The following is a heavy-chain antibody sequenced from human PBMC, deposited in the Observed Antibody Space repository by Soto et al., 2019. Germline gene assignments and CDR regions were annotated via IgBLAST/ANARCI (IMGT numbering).Heavy chain of an antibody. CDR3: ARGETYYYDSSGSFDY. Sequence: GGSLRLSCAASGLTFSSYWMSWVRQAPGKGLEWVANIKQDGSEKYYVDSVKGRFTISRDNAKNSLYLQMNSLRAEDTAVYYCARGETYYYDSSGSFDYWGQGTLVTVSS. J-gene: IGHJ4*02. CDR1: GLTFSSYW. D-gene: IGHD3-22*01. CDR2: IKQDGSEK. V-gene: IGHV3-7*03.